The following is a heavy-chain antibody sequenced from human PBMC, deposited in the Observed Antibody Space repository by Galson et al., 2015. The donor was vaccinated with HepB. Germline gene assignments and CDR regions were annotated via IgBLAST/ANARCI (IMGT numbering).Heavy chain of an antibody. CDR1: GFTFNIFA. D-gene: IGHD3-22*01. CDR2: ITSSGDKT. Sequence: SLRLSCAASGFTFNIFAMSWVRQAPGKGLEWVSTITSSGDKTSYADSVKGRFTISRDNSKNTLFLQMNSLRAEDTAIFYCARNEGGPDTSAYWDPGFDIWGQGTLVTVSS. CDR3: ARNEGGPDTSAYWDPGFDI. V-gene: IGHV3-23*01. J-gene: IGHJ3*02.